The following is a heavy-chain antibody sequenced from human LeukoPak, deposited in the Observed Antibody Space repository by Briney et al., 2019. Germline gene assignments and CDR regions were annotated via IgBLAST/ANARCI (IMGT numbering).Heavy chain of an antibody. Sequence: GGSLRLSCAASGFTFSDYYMSWIRQAPGKGLEWVSYISSSGSTIYYADSVKGRFTISRDNAKNSLYLQMNSLRAEDTAVYYCAKDRPKDIVVVPAAPFDPWGQGTLVTVSS. D-gene: IGHD2-2*01. CDR1: GFTFSDYY. CDR3: AKDRPKDIVVVPAAPFDP. CDR2: ISSSGSTI. J-gene: IGHJ5*02. V-gene: IGHV3-11*01.